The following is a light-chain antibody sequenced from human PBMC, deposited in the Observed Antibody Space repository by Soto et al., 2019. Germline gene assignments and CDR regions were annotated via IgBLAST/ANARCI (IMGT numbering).Light chain of an antibody. CDR3: QQYGSSPRT. CDR1: QSVSSSS. CDR2: GAS. J-gene: IGKJ1*01. Sequence: EIVLTQSPGTLSLSPGERATLSCRASQSVSSSSFAWFQQKPGQAPRLLIYGASSRATGIPDRFSSSGSGTAVTLTISRLEPEDFAVYFCQQYGSSPRTFGQGTKVEIK. V-gene: IGKV3-20*01.